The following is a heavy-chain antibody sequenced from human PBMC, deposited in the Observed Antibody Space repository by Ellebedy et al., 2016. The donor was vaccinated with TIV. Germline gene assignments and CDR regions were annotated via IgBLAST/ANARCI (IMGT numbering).Heavy chain of an antibody. CDR1: GFTLSTYW. CDR3: AREIWYPAS. D-gene: IGHD6-13*01. CDR2: INTDGSST. Sequence: GESLKISCAASGFTLSTYWMHWVRQAPGKGLMWVSRINTDGSSTGYADSVKGRFTISRDNAKNTLYLQMNGLRAEDTAVYYCAREIWYPASWGQGTLVTVSS. V-gene: IGHV3-74*01. J-gene: IGHJ4*02.